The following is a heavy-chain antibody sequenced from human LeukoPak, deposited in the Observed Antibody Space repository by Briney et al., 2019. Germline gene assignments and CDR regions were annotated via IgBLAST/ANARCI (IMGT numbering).Heavy chain of an antibody. Sequence: SQTLSLTCTVPGGSISSGDYYWSWIRQPPGKGLEWIGYIYYSGSTYYNPSLKSRVTISVDTSKNQFSLKLSSVTAADTAVYYCARDSQDGYYYYGMDVWGQGTTVTVSS. CDR3: ARDSQDGYYYYGMDV. CDR2: IYYSGST. J-gene: IGHJ6*02. V-gene: IGHV4-30-4*01. CDR1: GGSISSGDYY. D-gene: IGHD4-17*01.